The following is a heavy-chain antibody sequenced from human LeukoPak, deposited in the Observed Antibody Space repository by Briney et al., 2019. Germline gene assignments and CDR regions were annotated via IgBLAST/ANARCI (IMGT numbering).Heavy chain of an antibody. V-gene: IGHV4-31*03. Sequence: PSETLSLTCTVSGVSISSGGYYWSWIRQHPGQGLEWIGYISYSGSTYYNPSLNSRVTISVDTSKNQFSLMLSSVNAADTAVYYCARDHDQRNYYYGMDVWGQGTTVTVSS. CDR1: GVSISSGGYY. CDR3: ARDHDQRNYYYGMDV. J-gene: IGHJ6*01. D-gene: IGHD3-16*01. CDR2: ISYSGST.